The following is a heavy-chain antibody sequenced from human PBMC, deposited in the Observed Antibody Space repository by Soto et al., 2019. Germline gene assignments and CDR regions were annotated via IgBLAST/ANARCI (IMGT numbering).Heavy chain of an antibody. D-gene: IGHD1-7*01. J-gene: IGHJ6*02. CDR1: GGTFSRYA. Sequence: ASVKVSCKASGGTFSRYAISWVRQAPGQGLEWMGGIIPIFGTANYAQKFQGRVTITADESTSTAYMELSSLRSEDTAVYYCARGRFGTTGLYHYYYYGMDVWGQGTTVTVSS. CDR2: IIPIFGTA. CDR3: ARGRFGTTGLYHYYYYGMDV. V-gene: IGHV1-69*13.